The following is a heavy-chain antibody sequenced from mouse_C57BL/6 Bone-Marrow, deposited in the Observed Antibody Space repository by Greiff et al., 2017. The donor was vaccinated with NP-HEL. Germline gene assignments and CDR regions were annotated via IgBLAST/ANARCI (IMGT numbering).Heavy chain of an antibody. Sequence: EVQLVESGGDLVKPGGSLKLSCAASGFTFSSYGMSWVRQTPDKRLEWVATISSGGSYTYYPDSVKGRFTISRDNAKNTLYLQMSSLKSEDTAMYYCARHPPHYWGQGTSVTVSS. V-gene: IGHV5-6*01. CDR2: ISSGGSYT. J-gene: IGHJ4*01. CDR3: ARHPPHY. CDR1: GFTFSSYG.